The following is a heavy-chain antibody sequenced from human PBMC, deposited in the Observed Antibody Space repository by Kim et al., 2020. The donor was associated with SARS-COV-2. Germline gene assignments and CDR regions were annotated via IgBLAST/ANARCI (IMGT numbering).Heavy chain of an antibody. V-gene: IGHV3-53*01. J-gene: IGHJ3*01. CDR3: ARGVGDSIGWVVFAV. D-gene: IGHD6-19*01. Sequence: FSADSVNGRFTISRDIYKTTLYLQMKSLRVEDTAVYYCARGVGDSIGWVVFAVWGKGTMVTVSS.